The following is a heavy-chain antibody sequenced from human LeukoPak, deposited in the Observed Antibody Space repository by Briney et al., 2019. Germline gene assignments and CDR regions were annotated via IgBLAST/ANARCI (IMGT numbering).Heavy chain of an antibody. J-gene: IGHJ5*02. CDR2: IWYDGSNK. Sequence: GGSLRLSCAASGFTFNSYGMHWVRQAPGKGLEWVAVIWYDGSNKYYADSVKGRFTISRDNSNNTLYLQMNSLRADDTAVYYCARAPDYEKGGTAKKNWFDPWGQGTLVTVSS. D-gene: IGHD4-17*01. V-gene: IGHV3-33*01. CDR3: ARAPDYEKGGTAKKNWFDP. CDR1: GFTFNSYG.